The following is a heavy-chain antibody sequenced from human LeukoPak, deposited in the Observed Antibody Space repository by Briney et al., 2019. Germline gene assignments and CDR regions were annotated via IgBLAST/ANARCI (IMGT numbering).Heavy chain of an antibody. J-gene: IGHJ3*02. CDR3: ASCFTRNNWNYGRPTHAFDI. Sequence: GGSLRLSCEGSGFTFSNYWMTWVRQAPGKGLEWVANIKPDGSEKHYVDSVEGRFTISRDNAKNSLYLQMNSLRAEDTAVYYCASCFTRNNWNYGRPTHAFDIWGQGTMVTVSS. CDR1: GFTFSNYW. CDR2: IKPDGSEK. D-gene: IGHD1-7*01. V-gene: IGHV3-7*01.